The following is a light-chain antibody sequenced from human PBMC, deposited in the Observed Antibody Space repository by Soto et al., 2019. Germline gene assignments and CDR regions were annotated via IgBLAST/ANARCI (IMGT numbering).Light chain of an antibody. CDR2: QDR. V-gene: IGLV3-1*01. CDR3: QAWDTGTVI. J-gene: IGLJ2*01. Sequence: SYELTQPPSVSVSQVQTASITCSGDNLGDKYACWYQQKPGQSPVLVVYQDRKRPSGIPERFSGSNSGNTATLTISGTQAMDEADYYCQAWDTGTVIFGGGTKLTVL. CDR1: NLGDKY.